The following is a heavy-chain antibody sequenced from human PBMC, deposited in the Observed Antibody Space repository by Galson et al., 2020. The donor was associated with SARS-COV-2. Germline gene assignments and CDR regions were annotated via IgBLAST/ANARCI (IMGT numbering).Heavy chain of an antibody. CDR3: AKEGNQLGESTFEL. CDR1: GFTFSTYG. J-gene: IGHJ3*01. D-gene: IGHD3-10*01. V-gene: IGHV3-30*02. Sequence: GESLKISCEASGFTFSTYGMHWVRQAPGKGLEWVAFIPYDGSNKYYTDSVKGRFTISRDNSRNTQHLQMSSLRADDTAVYYCAKEGNQLGESTFELWGQGTMVTVSS. CDR2: IPYDGSNK.